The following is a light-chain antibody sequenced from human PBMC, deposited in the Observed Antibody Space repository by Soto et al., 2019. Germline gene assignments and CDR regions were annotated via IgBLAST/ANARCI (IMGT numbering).Light chain of an antibody. CDR3: NSYTSASTYV. CDR1: SSDIGIYNF. J-gene: IGLJ1*01. V-gene: IGLV2-14*03. CDR2: NVY. Sequence: QSVLTQPASVSGSPGQSITIFCTGTSSDIGIYNFVSWYQQHPGKAPKLMIYNVYSRPSGVSSPFSGSKSGNTASLTISWLQAEDEADYYCNSYTSASTYVFGSGTKLTVL.